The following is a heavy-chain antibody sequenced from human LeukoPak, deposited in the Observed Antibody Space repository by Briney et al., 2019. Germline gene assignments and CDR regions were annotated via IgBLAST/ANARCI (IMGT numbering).Heavy chain of an antibody. Sequence: GASVKVSCKASGYTFTGHYMHWVRQAPGQGLEWMGWINPNSGGTNYAQKFQGRVTMTRDTSISTAYMELSRLRSDDTAVYYCARATENFEWELLDYWGQGTLVTVSS. CDR3: ARATENFEWELLDY. V-gene: IGHV1-2*02. D-gene: IGHD1-26*01. CDR2: INPNSGGT. CDR1: GYTFTGHY. J-gene: IGHJ4*02.